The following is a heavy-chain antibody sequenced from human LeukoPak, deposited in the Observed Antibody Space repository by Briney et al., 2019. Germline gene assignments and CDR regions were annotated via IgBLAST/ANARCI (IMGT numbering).Heavy chain of an antibody. V-gene: IGHV4-59*01. J-gene: IGHJ5*02. CDR1: GGSISSYY. CDR3: ARELVPAAMFHWFDP. CDR2: IYYSGST. Sequence: PSETLSLTCTVSGGSISSYYWNWIRQPPGKGLEWIGYIYYSGSTNYNPSLKSRVTISVDTSKNQFSLKLSSVTAADTAVYYCARELVPAAMFHWFDPWGQGTLVTVSS. D-gene: IGHD2-2*01.